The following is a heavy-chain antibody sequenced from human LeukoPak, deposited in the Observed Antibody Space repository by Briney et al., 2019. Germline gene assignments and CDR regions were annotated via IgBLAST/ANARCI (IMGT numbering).Heavy chain of an antibody. CDR3: ARDGFFGSGIVGAFVI. Sequence: GASVKVSCKASGYTFSSYGISWVRQAPGQGLEWMGWISAYNGNTNYAQKFQGRVTMIIDTSTSTAYMELRSLRSDDTAVYYCARDGFFGSGIVGAFVIWGQGTMVTVSS. CDR2: ISAYNGNT. CDR1: GYTFSSYG. J-gene: IGHJ3*02. D-gene: IGHD3-10*01. V-gene: IGHV1-18*01.